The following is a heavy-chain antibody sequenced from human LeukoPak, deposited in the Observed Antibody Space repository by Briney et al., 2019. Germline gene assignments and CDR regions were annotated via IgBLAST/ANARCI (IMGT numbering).Heavy chain of an antibody. D-gene: IGHD6-13*01. CDR2: ISSSSSYI. V-gene: IGHV3-21*01. CDR1: GFTFSSYS. CDR3: AGPLQQLAGVFDY. Sequence: GGSLTLSCAASGFTFSSYSMNWVRQAPGKGLEWVSSISSSSSYIHYADSVKGRFTISRDNAKNSLYLQMNSLRAEDTAVYYCAGPLQQLAGVFDYWGQGTLVTVSS. J-gene: IGHJ4*02.